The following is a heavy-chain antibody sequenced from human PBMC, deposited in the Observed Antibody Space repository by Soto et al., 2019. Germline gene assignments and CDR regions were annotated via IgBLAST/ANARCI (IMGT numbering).Heavy chain of an antibody. CDR3: TRDGTYCSGGSCCCYYGMDA. CDR1: GFTFVDYA. V-gene: IGHV3-49*03. Sequence: GGSLRLSCTASGFTFVDYAMSWFRQAPGKGLEWVGFIRSKAYGGTTEYAASVKGRFTISRDDSKSIAYLQMNSLKTEDTAVYYCTRDGTYCSGGSCCCYYGMDAWGQGTTVTVSS. J-gene: IGHJ6*02. D-gene: IGHD2-15*01. CDR2: IRSKAYGGTT.